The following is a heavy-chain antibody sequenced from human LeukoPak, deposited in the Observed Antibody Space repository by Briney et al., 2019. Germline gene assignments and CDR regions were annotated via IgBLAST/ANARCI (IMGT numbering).Heavy chain of an antibody. V-gene: IGHV4-30-2*01. CDR1: GGSISSGGYY. CDR3: ARDPGYSSSWYL. CDR2: IYHTGST. J-gene: IGHJ4*02. D-gene: IGHD6-13*01. Sequence: SETLSLTCTVSGGSISSGGYYWSWIRQPPGKGLEWIGYIYHTGSTCYNPSLRSRVTISVDRSKNQFSLRLSSVTAADTAVYYCARDPGYSSSWYLWGQGTLVTVSS.